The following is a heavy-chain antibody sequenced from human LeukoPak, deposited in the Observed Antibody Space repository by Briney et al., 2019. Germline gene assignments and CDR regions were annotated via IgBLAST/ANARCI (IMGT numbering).Heavy chain of an antibody. V-gene: IGHV3-11*04. J-gene: IGHJ3*02. CDR1: GFTFSDYY. Sequence: PGGSLRLSCAASGFTFSDYYMSWIRQAPGKGLEWVSYISSSGSTIYYADSVKGRFTISRENAKNSLYLQMNSLRAGDTAVYYCARAETGDHAFDIWGQGTMVTVSS. D-gene: IGHD7-27*01. CDR3: ARAETGDHAFDI. CDR2: ISSSGSTI.